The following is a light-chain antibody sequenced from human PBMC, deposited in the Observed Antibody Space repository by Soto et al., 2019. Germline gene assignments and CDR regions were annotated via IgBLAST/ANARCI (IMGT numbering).Light chain of an antibody. Sequence: QAVVTQPASVSGSPGQSITISCTGTSSDVGGYDYVSWYQHYPGKAPKLMICEVTNRPSGVSNRFSGSKSGNTASLTISGLQAEDEADYYCSSYTSSSTVVFGGGTKVTVL. CDR3: SSYTSSSTVV. CDR2: EVT. J-gene: IGLJ2*01. V-gene: IGLV2-14*01. CDR1: SSDVGGYDY.